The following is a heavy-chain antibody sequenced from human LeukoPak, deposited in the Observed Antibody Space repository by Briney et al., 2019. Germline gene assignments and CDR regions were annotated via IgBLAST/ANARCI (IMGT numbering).Heavy chain of an antibody. V-gene: IGHV3-21*01. CDR1: GFTFSSHS. D-gene: IGHD1-1*01. Sequence: GGSQSFCCAASGFTFSSHSVNWVRQAPGKGLEWVSSISSRSSYIYYADSVKGRFTISRDNAKNSLYLQMNSLRAEDTAVYYCARETGTTEELFDYWGHRVLVTVSS. CDR3: ARETGTTEELFDY. CDR2: ISSRSSYI. J-gene: IGHJ4*01.